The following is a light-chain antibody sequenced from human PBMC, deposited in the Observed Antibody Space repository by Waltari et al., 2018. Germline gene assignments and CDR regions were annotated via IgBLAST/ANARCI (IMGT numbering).Light chain of an antibody. CDR2: DAS. Sequence: DVQMTQSPSSLSSSIGDKVTVTCRASQGINKELSWYQQKPGRAPKLLIYDASSLQTGVSSRFSGSGSGTDFTLTISSLQPEDVATYYCQQDYTTPWTFGQGTKVEIK. V-gene: IGKV1-17*01. CDR3: QQDYTTPWT. J-gene: IGKJ1*01. CDR1: QGINKE.